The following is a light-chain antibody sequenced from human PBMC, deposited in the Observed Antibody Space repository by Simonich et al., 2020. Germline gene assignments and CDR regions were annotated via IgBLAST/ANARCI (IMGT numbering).Light chain of an antibody. CDR1: SGSIASNY. CDR2: EDN. V-gene: IGLV6-57*03. J-gene: IGLJ3*02. CDR3: QSYDSSNHRV. Sequence: NFMLTQPHSVSESPGKTVTISCTRSSGSIASNYVQWYQQRPGSAPTTVIYEDNQSPSGVPDLFSGSIDSSSNSASLTISGLKTEDEADYYCQSYDSSNHRVFGGGTKLTVL.